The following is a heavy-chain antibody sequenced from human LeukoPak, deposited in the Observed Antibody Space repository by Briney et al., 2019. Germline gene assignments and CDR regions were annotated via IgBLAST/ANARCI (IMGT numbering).Heavy chain of an antibody. CDR2: IYYSGST. CDR1: GGSISSYY. V-gene: IGHV4-59*01. D-gene: IGHD6-13*01. CDR3: ARRGSSWYRSDTAYLQH. Sequence: SETLSLTCTVSGGSISSYYWSWIRQPPGKGLEWIWYIYYSGSTNYNPSLKSRVTISVDTSKNQFSLKLSSVTAADTAVYYCARRGSSWYRSDTAYLQHWGQGTLVTVSS. J-gene: IGHJ1*01.